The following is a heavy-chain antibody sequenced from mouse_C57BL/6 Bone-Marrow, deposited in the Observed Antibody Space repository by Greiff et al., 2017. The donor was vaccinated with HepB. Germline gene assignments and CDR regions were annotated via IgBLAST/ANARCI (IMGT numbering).Heavy chain of an antibody. CDR3: ARRYYGSSDVGLDY. D-gene: IGHD1-1*01. J-gene: IGHJ2*01. CDR2: INPSSGYT. V-gene: IGHV1-7*01. CDR1: GYTFTSYW. Sequence: QVHVKQSGAELAKPGASVKLSCKASGYTFTSYWMHWVKQRPGQGLEWIGYINPSSGYTKYNQKFKDKATLTADKSSSTAYMQLSSLTYEDSAVYYCARRYYGSSDVGLDYWGQGTTLTVSS.